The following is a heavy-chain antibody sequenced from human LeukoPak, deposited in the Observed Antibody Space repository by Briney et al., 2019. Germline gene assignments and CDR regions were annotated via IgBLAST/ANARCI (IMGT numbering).Heavy chain of an antibody. V-gene: IGHV3-7*01. CDR2: IKHDGSEK. J-gene: IGHJ4*02. Sequence: GGSLRLSCAASGFTFRSYWMSWVRQAPGKGQEWVANIKHDGSEKYYVDSVKGRFTISRDNAKNSLYLQMNSLRAEDMAVYYCARVTTGWDWGQGTLVTVSS. CDR3: ARVTTGWD. D-gene: IGHD6-19*01. CDR1: GFTFRSYW.